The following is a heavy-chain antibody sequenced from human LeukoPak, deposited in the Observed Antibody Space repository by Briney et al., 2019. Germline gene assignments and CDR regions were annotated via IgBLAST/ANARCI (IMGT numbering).Heavy chain of an antibody. CDR1: GGSISSYY. Sequence: SETLSLTCTLSGGSISSYYWSWIRQPAGKGLEWIGRIYTSGSTNYNPSLKSRVTMSVDTAKNQFSLKLSSVTAADTAVYYCARKAVAGTYFDYWGQGTLVTVSS. D-gene: IGHD6-19*01. J-gene: IGHJ4*02. CDR3: ARKAVAGTYFDY. V-gene: IGHV4-4*07. CDR2: IYTSGST.